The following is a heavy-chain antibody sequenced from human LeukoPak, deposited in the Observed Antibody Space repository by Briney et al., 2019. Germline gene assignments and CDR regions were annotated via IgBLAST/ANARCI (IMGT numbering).Heavy chain of an antibody. J-gene: IGHJ6*02. V-gene: IGHV3-23*01. CDR3: ARASSPLGEFYYYYGMDV. CDR1: GFTFSSYA. Sequence: PGGSLRLSCAASGFTFSSYAMSWVRQAPGKGLEWVSAISGSGGSTYYTDSVKGRFTISRDNSKNTLYLQMNSLRAEDTAVYYCARASSPLGEFYYYYGMDVWGQGTTVTVSS. CDR2: ISGSGGST. D-gene: IGHD3-16*01.